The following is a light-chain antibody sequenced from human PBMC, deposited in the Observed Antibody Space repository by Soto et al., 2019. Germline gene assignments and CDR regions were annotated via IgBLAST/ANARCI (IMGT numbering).Light chain of an antibody. Sequence: ESVLTQSPGTLSLSPGERGTLSCRASQSVNSNYLAWYQQKPGQAPRLLVHGATIRATGIPDRFSGSGSGADFTLTISRLEPEDFAVYYCQQYGSSPGTFGQGTRLEIK. CDR2: GAT. V-gene: IGKV3-20*01. J-gene: IGKJ5*01. CDR3: QQYGSSPGT. CDR1: QSVNSNY.